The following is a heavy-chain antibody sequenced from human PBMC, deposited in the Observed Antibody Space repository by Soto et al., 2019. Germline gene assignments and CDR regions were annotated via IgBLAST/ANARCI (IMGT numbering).Heavy chain of an antibody. CDR2: INSDGSST. V-gene: IGHV3-74*01. CDR1: GFTFSSYW. D-gene: IGHD5-18*01. J-gene: IGHJ4*02. CDR3: ARDPGRSYGPD. Sequence: PGGSLRLSCAASGFTFSSYWMHWVRQAPGKGLVWVSRINSDGSSTYYADSVKGRFTISRDNSKNTLYLQMNSLRAEDTAVYYCARDPGRSYGPDWGQGTLVTVSS.